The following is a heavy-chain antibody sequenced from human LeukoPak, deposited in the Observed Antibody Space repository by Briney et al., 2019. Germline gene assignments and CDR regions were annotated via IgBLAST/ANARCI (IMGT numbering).Heavy chain of an antibody. J-gene: IGHJ4*02. CDR3: AKAVSSSSAY. CDR1: GFTFSGYW. D-gene: IGHD6-13*01. V-gene: IGHV3-74*01. CDR2: IDSNGRTI. Sequence: GGCLRLSCAASGFTFSGYWMHWVRQAPGKGLVWVSRIDSNGRTINYADSVKGRFTISRDNSKNTLYLQMNSLRAEDTAVYYCAKAVSSSSAYWGQGTLVTVSS.